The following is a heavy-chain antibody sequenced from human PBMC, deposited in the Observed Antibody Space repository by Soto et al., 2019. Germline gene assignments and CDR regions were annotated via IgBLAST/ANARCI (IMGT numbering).Heavy chain of an antibody. J-gene: IGHJ6*02. V-gene: IGHV4-34*01. D-gene: IGHD3-9*01. CDR3: ARLARYYDILTGKYYYYGMDV. CDR2: INHSGST. Sequence: SETLSLTCAVYGGSFSGYYWSWIRQPPGKGLEWIGEINHSGSTNYNPSLKSRVTISVDTSRNQFSLKLSSVTAADTAVYYCARLARYYDILTGKYYYYGMDVWGQGTTVTVSS. CDR1: GGSFSGYY.